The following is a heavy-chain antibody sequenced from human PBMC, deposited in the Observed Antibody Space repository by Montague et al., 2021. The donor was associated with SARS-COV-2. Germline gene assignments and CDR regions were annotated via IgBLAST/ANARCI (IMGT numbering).Heavy chain of an antibody. D-gene: IGHD3-10*01. CDR2: IYYSGST. J-gene: IGHJ4*02. Sequence: SETLSLTCTVSGRSFLSRIYYWSWIRPPPRKSLEWLGSIYYSGSTYYNPSLKSRVTISVDTSKNQFSLKLGSVTAADTAVYYCSRESGSGSYLVYWGQGTLVTVSS. V-gene: IGHV4-39*01. CDR3: SRESGSGSYLVY. CDR1: GRSFLSRIYY.